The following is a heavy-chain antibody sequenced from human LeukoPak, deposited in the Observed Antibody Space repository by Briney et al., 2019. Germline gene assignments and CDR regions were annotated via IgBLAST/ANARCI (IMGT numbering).Heavy chain of an antibody. CDR2: IRYDGSNK. CDR1: GVTFSSYG. CDR3: AKDLGQWDAFDI. D-gene: IGHD6-19*01. J-gene: IGHJ3*02. Sequence: PGGSLRLSCAASGVTFSSYGMHWVRQAPGKGLEWVAFIRYDGSNKYYADSVKGRFTISRDNSKNTLYLQMNSLRAEDTAVYYCAKDLGQWDAFDIWGQGTMVTVSS. V-gene: IGHV3-30*02.